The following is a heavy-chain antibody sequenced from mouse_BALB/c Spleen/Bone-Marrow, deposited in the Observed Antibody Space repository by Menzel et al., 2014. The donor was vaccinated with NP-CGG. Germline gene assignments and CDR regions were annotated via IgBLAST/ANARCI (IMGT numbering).Heavy chain of an antibody. J-gene: IGHJ3*01. CDR2: ISNGGGST. CDR3: ARGNGFAY. Sequence: EVNVVDSGGGLVQPGGSLKLSCAASGFTFSSYTMSWVRQTPEKRLDWVAYISNGGGSTYYPDTVKGRFTISRDNAKNTLYLQMSSLKSEDTAMYYCARGNGFAYWGQGTLVTVSA. V-gene: IGHV5-12-2*01. CDR1: GFTFSSYT.